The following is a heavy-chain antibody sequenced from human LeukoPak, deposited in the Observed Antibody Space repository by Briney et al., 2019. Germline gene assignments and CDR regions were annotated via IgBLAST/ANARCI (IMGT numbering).Heavy chain of an antibody. J-gene: IGHJ4*02. Sequence: GGSLRLSCAASGFTFSSYWMNWVRQAPGKGLVWVSRINSDGSSTSYADFVKGRFTISRDNAKNTLYLQMNSLRAEDTAVYYCTRGPMVRGVITYLEFDYWGQGTLVTVSS. CDR2: INSDGSST. V-gene: IGHV3-74*01. D-gene: IGHD3-10*01. CDR3: TRGPMVRGVITYLEFDY. CDR1: GFTFSSYW.